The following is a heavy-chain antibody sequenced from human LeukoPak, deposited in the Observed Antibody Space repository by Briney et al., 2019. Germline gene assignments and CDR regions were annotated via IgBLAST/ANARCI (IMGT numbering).Heavy chain of an antibody. J-gene: IGHJ4*02. V-gene: IGHV4-39*01. CDR1: GGSISTKNW. D-gene: IGHD3-10*01. Sequence: SGTLSLTCAVSGGSISTKNWWHWVRQSPGKGLEWIGSIYYSGSTYYNPSLKSRVTISVDTSKNQFSLKLNSVTATDTAVYYCARHYGPWGQGTLVTVSS. CDR3: ARHYGP. CDR2: IYYSGST.